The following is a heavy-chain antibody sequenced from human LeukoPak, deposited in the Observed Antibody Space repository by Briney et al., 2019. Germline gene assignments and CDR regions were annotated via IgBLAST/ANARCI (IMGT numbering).Heavy chain of an antibody. J-gene: IGHJ4*02. CDR1: GYSITSVY. CDR2: TYTSGDT. Sequence: PSETLSLTCTVSGYSITSVYWSWIRQPPGKGLEVIGYTYTSGDTNYNPSLRSRVTMSLDASKNEVSLKMSSVTAADTAVYYCARTARVFDYWGQGIQVTVSS. V-gene: IGHV4-4*09. CDR3: ARTARVFDY.